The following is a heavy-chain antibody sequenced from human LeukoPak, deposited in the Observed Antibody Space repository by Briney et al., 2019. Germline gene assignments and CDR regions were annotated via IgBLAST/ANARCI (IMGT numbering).Heavy chain of an antibody. Sequence: GESLKISCKGSGYSFTSYWIGWVRQMPGKGLEWMGIIYPGDSGTRYSPSFQGQVTISADKSISTAYLQWSSLKASDTAMYYCARHRRDYYYYMDVWGKGTTVTVSS. V-gene: IGHV5-51*01. CDR3: ARHRRDYYYYMDV. CDR2: IYPGDSGT. J-gene: IGHJ6*03. CDR1: GYSFTSYW.